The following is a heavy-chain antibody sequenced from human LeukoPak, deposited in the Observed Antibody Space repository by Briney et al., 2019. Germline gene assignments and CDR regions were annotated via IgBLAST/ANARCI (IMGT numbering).Heavy chain of an antibody. CDR2: IYYSGST. J-gene: IGHJ3*02. V-gene: IGHV4-30-4*08. CDR3: AKQWLRNAFDI. D-gene: IGHD3-22*01. Sequence: KPSETLSLTCTVSGGSISSGDFYWSWIRQPPGKGLEWIGYIYYSGSTYYNPSLKSRVTISVDTSKNQFSLKLSSVTAADTAVYSCAKQWLRNAFDIWGQGTMVTVSS. CDR1: GGSISSGDFY.